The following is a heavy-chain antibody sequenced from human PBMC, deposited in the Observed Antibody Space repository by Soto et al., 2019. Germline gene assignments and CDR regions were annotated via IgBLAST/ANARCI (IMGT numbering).Heavy chain of an antibody. J-gene: IGHJ4*02. V-gene: IGHV1-2*04. CDR1: GYSFSDYK. Sequence: ASVKVSCKTSGYSFSDYKLHWVRQAPGQGLEWMGWVDPNGGGSNSAQKFQGSVTMTWDTSITTAYLDLTRLTTNDTATYFCATWVDYGDFEGFDFWGQGTLVTVSS. CDR3: ATWVDYGDFEGFDF. CDR2: VDPNGGGS. D-gene: IGHD4-17*01.